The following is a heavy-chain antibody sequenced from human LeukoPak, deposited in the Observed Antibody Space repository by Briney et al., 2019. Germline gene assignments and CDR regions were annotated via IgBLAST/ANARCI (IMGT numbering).Heavy chain of an antibody. D-gene: IGHD3-10*01. CDR1: GFTFSSFP. CDR3: ARMMSGSGSKYFDY. Sequence: GGSLRLSCAASGFTFSSFPMHWVRQVPGKGLEYVSAISSTGETSYYANSVKDRFTISRDNSKNTLYLQMGSLRAEDMAVYYCARMMSGSGSKYFDYWAREPWSPSPQ. CDR2: ISSTGETS. J-gene: IGHJ4*02. V-gene: IGHV3-64*01.